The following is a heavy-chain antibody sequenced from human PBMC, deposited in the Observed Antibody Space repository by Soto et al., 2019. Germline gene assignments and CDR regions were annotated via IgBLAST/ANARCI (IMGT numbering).Heavy chain of an antibody. Sequence: VQLVQSGAEVKKPGSSVKVSCKASGGTFSSYAISWVRQSPGQGREWMGGIIPIFGTANYAQTYQSRVTITADETKHTDYMEQSRMRPEATAVYYCASDLKDLVLVPYAKPTYGMDVWGQGTKVTVSS. CDR1: GGTFSSYA. D-gene: IGHD2-2*01. CDR2: IIPIFGTA. CDR3: ASDLKDLVLVPYAKPTYGMDV. J-gene: IGHJ6*02. V-gene: IGHV1-69*12.